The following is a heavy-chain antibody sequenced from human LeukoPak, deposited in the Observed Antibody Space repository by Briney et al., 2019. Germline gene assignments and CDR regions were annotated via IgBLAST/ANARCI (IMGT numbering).Heavy chain of an antibody. J-gene: IGHJ4*02. V-gene: IGHV1-69*13. Sequence: SVKVSRKASGGTFSSYAISWVRQAPGQGLEWMGGIIPIFGTANYAQKFQGRVTITADESTSTAYMELSSLRSEDTAVYYCARVYSSGWGFDYWGQGTLVTVSS. CDR2: IIPIFGTA. CDR3: ARVYSSGWGFDY. CDR1: GGTFSSYA. D-gene: IGHD6-19*01.